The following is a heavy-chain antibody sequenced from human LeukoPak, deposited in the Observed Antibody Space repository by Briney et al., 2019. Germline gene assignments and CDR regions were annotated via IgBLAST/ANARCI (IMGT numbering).Heavy chain of an antibody. CDR1: GFTFSSYA. D-gene: IGHD5-24*01. J-gene: IGHJ4*02. Sequence: GGSLRLSCAASGFTFSSYAMSWVRQAPGKGLEWVSVIYSGGSTYYADSVKGRFTISRDNSKNTLYLQMNSLRAEDTAVYYCARDKEIFDYWGQGTLVTVSS. V-gene: IGHV3-66*01. CDR2: IYSGGST. CDR3: ARDKEIFDY.